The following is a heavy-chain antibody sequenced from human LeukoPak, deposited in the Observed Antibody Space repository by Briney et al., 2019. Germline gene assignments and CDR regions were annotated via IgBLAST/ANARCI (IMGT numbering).Heavy chain of an antibody. J-gene: IGHJ5*02. CDR2: MYGDMRDI. V-gene: IGHV3-74*01. CDR3: ARDLGLRGST. D-gene: IGHD5-12*01. CDR1: GLTFSNSW. Sequence: GGSLRLSCEASGLTFSNSWMHWVRQIPGKGLVWVSRMYGDMRDISYADSVKGRFTISSDNAKNAVYLQMNSLRGEDTAVYYCARDLGLRGSTWGQGTLVTVSS.